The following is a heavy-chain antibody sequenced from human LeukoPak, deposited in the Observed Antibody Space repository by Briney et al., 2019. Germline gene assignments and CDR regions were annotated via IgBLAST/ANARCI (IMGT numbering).Heavy chain of an antibody. CDR2: INPNSGGT. CDR3: ARSAAAGIEKEYYFDY. V-gene: IGHV1-2*02. D-gene: IGHD6-13*01. Sequence: ASVKVSCKASGYTFTGYYMHWVRQAPGQGLQWMGWINPNSGGTNYAQKFQGRVTMTRDTSISTAYMELSRLRSDDTAVYYCARSAAAGIEKEYYFDYWGQGTLVTVSS. CDR1: GYTFTGYY. J-gene: IGHJ4*02.